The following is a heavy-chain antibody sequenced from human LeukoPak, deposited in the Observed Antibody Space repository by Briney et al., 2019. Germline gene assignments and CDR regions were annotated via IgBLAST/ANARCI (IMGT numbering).Heavy chain of an antibody. CDR2: VDPEDGET. CDR3: ATITESYGDYVLYYFDY. CDR1: GYTFTDYY. J-gene: IGHJ4*02. Sequence: VKVSCKVSGYTFTDYYMHWVQQAPGKGLEWMGLVDPEDGETIYAEKFQGRVTITADTSTDTAYMELSSLRSEDTAVYYCATITESYGDYVLYYFDYWGQGTLVTVSS. D-gene: IGHD4-17*01. V-gene: IGHV1-69-2*01.